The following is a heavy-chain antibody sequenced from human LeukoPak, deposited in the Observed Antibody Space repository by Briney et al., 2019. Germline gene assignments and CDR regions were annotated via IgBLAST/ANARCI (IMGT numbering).Heavy chain of an antibody. J-gene: IGHJ4*02. CDR1: GASISGSGYY. V-gene: IGHV4-39*01. CDR3: AKSGGYGLIDY. D-gene: IGHD1-26*01. Sequence: PSETLSLTCTVSGASISGSGYYGGWIRHPPGKGREWIGNIYYSGSTYYNASLQSRVTISIDTSKNQFSLRLNSVTAADTAMYYCAKSGGYGLIDYWGQGTLVTVSS. CDR2: IYYSGST.